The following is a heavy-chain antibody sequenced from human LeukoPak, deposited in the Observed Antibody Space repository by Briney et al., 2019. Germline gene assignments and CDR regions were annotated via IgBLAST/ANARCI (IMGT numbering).Heavy chain of an antibody. J-gene: IGHJ4*02. CDR1: GFTFSTYS. CDR3: VRAPATNEWRCMDY. V-gene: IGHV3-48*04. CDR2: ISSPSSTI. D-gene: IGHD2-8*02. Sequence: GSLRLSCAASGFTFSTYSMNWVRQAPGEGLEWVSYISSPSSTIYYADSVKGRFTISRDNAKNSLYLQMNSLRAEDTGVYYCVRAPATNEWRCMDYWGQGTLVTVSS.